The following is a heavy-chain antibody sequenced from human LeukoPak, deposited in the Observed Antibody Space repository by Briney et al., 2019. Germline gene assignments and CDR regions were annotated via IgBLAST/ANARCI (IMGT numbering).Heavy chain of an antibody. J-gene: IGHJ4*02. Sequence: PSETLSLTCTVSGGSISSSSYYWGWIRQPPGKGLEWIGESNLGGRTNSNPSLKSRVTISVDTSKNQVSLNLSSVTAADTAVYYCALISSWKTTFNYWGQGTLVTVSS. CDR3: ALISSWKTTFNY. D-gene: IGHD6-13*01. CDR2: SNLGGRT. CDR1: GGSISSSSYY. V-gene: IGHV4-39*07.